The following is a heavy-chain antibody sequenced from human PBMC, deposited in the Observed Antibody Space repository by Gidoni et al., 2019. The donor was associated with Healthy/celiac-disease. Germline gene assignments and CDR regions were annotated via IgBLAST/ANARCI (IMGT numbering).Heavy chain of an antibody. J-gene: IGHJ4*02. D-gene: IGHD6-13*01. CDR1: GGTFSSYA. CDR3: ARDSYQIAAAGTVSSIIFEN. V-gene: IGHV1-69*06. CDR2: IIPIFGTA. Sequence: EVKKPGSSVKVSCKASGGTFSSYAISWVRQAPGQGLEWMGGIIPIFGTANYAQKFQGRVTITADKSTSTAYMELSSLRSEDTAVYYCARDSYQIAAAGTVSSIIFENWGQGTLVTVSS.